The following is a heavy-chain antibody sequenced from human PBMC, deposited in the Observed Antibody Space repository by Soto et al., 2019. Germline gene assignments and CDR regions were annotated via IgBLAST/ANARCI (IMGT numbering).Heavy chain of an antibody. CDR2: INHSGST. CDR1: GGSFSGYY. CDR3: ARVPAATTFTRKYYYYYYYMDV. D-gene: IGHD2-2*01. V-gene: IGHV4-34*01. Sequence: PSETLSLTCAVYGGSFSGYYWSWIRQPPGKGLEWIGEINHSGSTNYNPSLKSRDTISVDTSKNQFSLKMSSVTAADTAVYYCARVPAATTFTRKYYYYYYYMDVWGKGTTVTVSS. J-gene: IGHJ6*03.